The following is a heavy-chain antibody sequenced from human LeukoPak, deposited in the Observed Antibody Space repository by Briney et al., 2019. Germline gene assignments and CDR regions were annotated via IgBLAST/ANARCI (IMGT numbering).Heavy chain of an antibody. CDR2: ISQYEGT. D-gene: IGHD1-14*01. CDR1: GESFSTYY. CDR3: ARGRDHAKLGY. J-gene: IGHJ4*02. Sequence: PSETLSLTCAIYGESFSTYYCNWMRQPPGRGLEWIAEISQYEGTKYNPSLVSRVTISLDTSNNQCSLRLNSVTAADTAVYFCARGRDHAKLGYRGQGTQVTVSS. V-gene: IGHV4-34*01.